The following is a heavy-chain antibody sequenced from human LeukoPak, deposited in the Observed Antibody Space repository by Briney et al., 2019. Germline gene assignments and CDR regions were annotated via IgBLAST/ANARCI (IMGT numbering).Heavy chain of an antibody. J-gene: IGHJ4*02. V-gene: IGHV3-66*01. CDR2: IYSVGST. Sequence: GSLRLSCAASGFTVSNNYMGWVRQAPAKGLEWVSVIYSVGSTYYADSVRGRFTISRDNSKNTLYLQMNTLRVEDTAVYYCVGSLAYCGGDCRLGDYWGQGTLVTVSS. D-gene: IGHD2-21*02. CDR3: VGSLAYCGGDCRLGDY. CDR1: GFTVSNNY.